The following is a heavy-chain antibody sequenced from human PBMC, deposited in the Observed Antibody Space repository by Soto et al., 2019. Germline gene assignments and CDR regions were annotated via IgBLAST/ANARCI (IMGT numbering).Heavy chain of an antibody. V-gene: IGHV3-21*01. CDR2: ISSSSSYI. Sequence: GGSLRLSCAASGFTFSSYSMNWVRQAPGKGLEWVSSISSSSSYIYYADSVKGRFTISRDNAKNSLYLQMNSLRAEDTAVYYCARGLRPMVRGVSRIQNPYGMDVWGQGTTVTVSS. CDR1: GFTFSSYS. J-gene: IGHJ6*02. D-gene: IGHD3-10*01. CDR3: ARGLRPMVRGVSRIQNPYGMDV.